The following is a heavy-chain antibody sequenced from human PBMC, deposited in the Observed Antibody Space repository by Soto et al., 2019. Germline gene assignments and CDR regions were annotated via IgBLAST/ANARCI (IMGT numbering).Heavy chain of an antibody. CDR2: IYYTGTT. Sequence: SETLSLTCTVSGGSISDYYWSWIRQPPGKGLEWIGYIYYTGTTSYNPSLKSRVTISVDTSRNQFSLRLTSVTAADTAVYYCAGERGVWSGDSLLHGWFDPYREGTLVTVCS. J-gene: IGHJ5*02. V-gene: IGHV4-59*01. D-gene: IGHD3-10*01. CDR1: GGSISDYY. CDR3: AGERGVWSGDSLLHGWFDP.